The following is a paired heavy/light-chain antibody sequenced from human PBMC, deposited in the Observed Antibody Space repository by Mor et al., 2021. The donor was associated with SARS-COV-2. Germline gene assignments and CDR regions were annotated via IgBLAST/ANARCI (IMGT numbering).Heavy chain of an antibody. CDR1: GGSISSSSYY. CDR2: IYYSGST. Sequence: QLQLQESGPGLVKPSETLSLTCTVSGGSISSSSYYWGWIRQPPGKGLEWIGSIYYSGSTYYNPSLKSRVTISVDTSKNQFSLKLSSVTAADTAVYYCARRPVVVVAATKRDHWFDPWGQGTLVTVSS. D-gene: IGHD2-15*01. V-gene: IGHV4-39*01. J-gene: IGHJ5*02. CDR3: ARRPVVVVAATKRDHWFDP.
Light chain of an antibody. CDR3: QVWDSSSDLVV. Sequence: SYVLTQPPSVSVAPGKTARITCGGNNIGSKSVHWYQQKPGQAPVLVIYYDSDRPSGIPERFSGSNSGNTATLTISRVEAGDEADYYCQVWDSSSDLVVFGGGTKLTVL. V-gene: IGLV3-21*04. CDR2: YDS. J-gene: IGLJ2*01. CDR1: NIGSKS.